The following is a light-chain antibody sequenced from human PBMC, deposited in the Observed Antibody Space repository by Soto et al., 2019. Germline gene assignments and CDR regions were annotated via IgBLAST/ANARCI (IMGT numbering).Light chain of an antibody. V-gene: IGKV1-5*03. Sequence: DIQMTQSPSTLSASVGDRVTITCRASQIITSWLAWYQQKPGKAPKLLIYKASTLASGIPSRFSGSGSGTEFTLTISSLQPDDFATYYCQQYNTYVYTFGQGTKLEIK. CDR3: QQYNTYVYT. CDR1: QIITSW. CDR2: KAS. J-gene: IGKJ2*01.